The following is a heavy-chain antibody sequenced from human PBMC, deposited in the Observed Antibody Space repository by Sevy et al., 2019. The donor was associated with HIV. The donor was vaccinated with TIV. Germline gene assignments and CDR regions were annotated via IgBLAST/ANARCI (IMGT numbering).Heavy chain of an antibody. D-gene: IGHD3-22*01. J-gene: IGHJ4*02. CDR2: ISSDGSNK. V-gene: IGHV3-30*04. CDR1: GFTFSSYA. Sequence: GGSQRLSCAASGFTFSSYAMHWVRQAPGKGLEWVAVISSDGSNKYNADSVKGRFTISRDNSKNTLDLQMNSLRAEDTAVYYCARASYYYDSGGYHYADYFDYWGQGTLVTVSS. CDR3: ARASYYYDSGGYHYADYFDY.